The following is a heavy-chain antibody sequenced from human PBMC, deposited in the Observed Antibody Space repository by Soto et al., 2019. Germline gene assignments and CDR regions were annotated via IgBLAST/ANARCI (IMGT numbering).Heavy chain of an antibody. CDR2: ISYDGSNK. D-gene: IGHD5-12*01. CDR3: ARGQLVDIVATIRGFDY. CDR1: GFTFSSYA. Sequence: GGSLRLSCAASGFTFSSYAMHWVRQAPGKGLEWVTVISYDGSNKYYADSVKGRFTISRDNSKNTLYLQMNSLRAEDTAVYYCARGQLVDIVATIRGFDYWGQGTLVTAPQ. V-gene: IGHV3-30-3*01. J-gene: IGHJ4*02.